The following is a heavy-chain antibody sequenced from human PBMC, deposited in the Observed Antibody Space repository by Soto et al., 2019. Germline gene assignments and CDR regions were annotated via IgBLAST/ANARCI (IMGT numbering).Heavy chain of an antibody. CDR2: IHYFGYT. Sequence: PSATLALAGPVPVGSISRGGYYGSWILQHPGKGLEWIWSIHYFGYTYYNPSLKSRVTISVGTSKKQVSLTLSSATAADTAVYYCATDPGSGWYDYSGQGTLVTVSS. CDR3: ATDPGSGWYDY. J-gene: IGHJ4*02. D-gene: IGHD6-19*01. V-gene: IGHV4-61*08. CDR1: VGSISRGGYY.